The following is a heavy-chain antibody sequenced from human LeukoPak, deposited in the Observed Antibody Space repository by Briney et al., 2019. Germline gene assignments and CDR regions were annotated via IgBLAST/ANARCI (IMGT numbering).Heavy chain of an antibody. D-gene: IGHD3-22*01. CDR3: ARDPPGSDYYHYFDY. Sequence: GGSLRLSCAASGFTFSSYSMNWVRQAPGKGLEWVANIKQDGSEKYYVDSVKGRFTISRDNAKNSLYLQMNSLRAEDTAVYYCARDPPGSDYYHYFDYWGQGTLVTVSS. CDR2: IKQDGSEK. V-gene: IGHV3-7*01. J-gene: IGHJ4*02. CDR1: GFTFSSYS.